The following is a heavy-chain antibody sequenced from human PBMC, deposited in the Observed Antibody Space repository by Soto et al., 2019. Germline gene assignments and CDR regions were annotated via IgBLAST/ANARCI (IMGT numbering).Heavy chain of an antibody. CDR3: AKDGGTDLHSYDGMDV. CDR1: GFIFSSYA. D-gene: IGHD2-15*01. J-gene: IGHJ6*02. V-gene: IGHV3-23*01. CDR2: ISGSSGST. Sequence: ESGGGLVQPGGSLRLSCAASGFIFSSYAMSWVRQAPGKGLEWVSAISGSSGSTYYAGSVKGRFTISRDNSKNTLFLQMNSLRAEDTAVYYCAKDGGTDLHSYDGMDVWGQGTTVIVSS.